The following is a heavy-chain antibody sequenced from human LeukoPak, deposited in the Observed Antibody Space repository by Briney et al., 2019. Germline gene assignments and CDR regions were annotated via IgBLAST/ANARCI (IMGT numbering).Heavy chain of an antibody. J-gene: IGHJ1*01. D-gene: IGHD6-13*01. CDR2: INQDESKK. CDR1: GFTFSSYA. CDR3: ARLYSSNWEDYFQH. Sequence: PGGSLRLSCAASGFTFSSYAMSWVRQVPGKGLEWVANINQDESKKYYVDSVKGRFTISRDNAKNSLYLQMNSLRAEDTAVYYCARLYSSNWEDYFQHWGQGTLVTVSS. V-gene: IGHV3-7*01.